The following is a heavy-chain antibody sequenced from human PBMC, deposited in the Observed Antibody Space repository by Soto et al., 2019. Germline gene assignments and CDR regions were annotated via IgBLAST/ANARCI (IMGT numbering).Heavy chain of an antibody. D-gene: IGHD3-22*01. Sequence: EVQLLESGGGLVQPGGSLRLSCAASGFTFSNYAMSWVRQAPGKGLEWVSSISGSGGTTYYADSVKGRCTISRDNSKNTLFLQMNSLRAEDTAVYYCANGRDYFNSSTFYWGQGTLVTVSS. CDR3: ANGRDYFNSSTFY. J-gene: IGHJ4*02. CDR2: ISGSGGTT. CDR1: GFTFSNYA. V-gene: IGHV3-23*01.